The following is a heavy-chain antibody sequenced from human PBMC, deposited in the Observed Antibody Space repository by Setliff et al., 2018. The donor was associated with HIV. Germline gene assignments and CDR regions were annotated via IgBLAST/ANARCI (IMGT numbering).Heavy chain of an antibody. V-gene: IGHV4-34*01. CDR3: ARRAGSDYFTRFDY. Sequence: SETLSLTCAVYGGSFSGYYWSWIRQSPGKGLGWIGEINHSGSTNYNPSLKSRVTILGDTSKNQFSLKLSSVTAADTAVYYCARRAGSDYFTRFDYWGQGTLVTVSS. CDR1: GGSFSGYY. J-gene: IGHJ4*02. CDR2: INHSGST. D-gene: IGHD3-10*01.